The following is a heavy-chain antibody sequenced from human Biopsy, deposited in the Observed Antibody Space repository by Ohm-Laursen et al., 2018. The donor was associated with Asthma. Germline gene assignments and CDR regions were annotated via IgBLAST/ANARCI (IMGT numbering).Heavy chain of an antibody. V-gene: IGHV1-2*06. Sequence: GASVKVSCKVSGYTFTDYHMHWVRQAPGEGLEWLGRISPNNGGTHYAQKFQGRVTMTRDRSISTAYMELSSLTSDDTAVYYCARDAPYDNSAYIGDAFDIWGQGAMVTVSS. CDR3: ARDAPYDNSAYIGDAFDI. J-gene: IGHJ3*02. CDR1: GYTFTDYH. CDR2: ISPNNGGT. D-gene: IGHD3-22*01.